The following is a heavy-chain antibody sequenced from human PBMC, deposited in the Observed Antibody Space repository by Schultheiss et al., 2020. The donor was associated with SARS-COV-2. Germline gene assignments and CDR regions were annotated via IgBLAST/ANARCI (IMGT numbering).Heavy chain of an antibody. CDR1: GGTFSSYA. CDR2: IIPIFGTA. Sequence: SVKVSCKASGGTFSSYAISWVRQAPGQGLEWMGGIIPIFGTANYAQKFQGRVTITADESTSTAYMELSSLRSEDTAVYYCARDRVAGTYYYGMDVWGQGTTVTVSS. D-gene: IGHD6-19*01. V-gene: IGHV1-69*13. CDR3: ARDRVAGTYYYGMDV. J-gene: IGHJ6*02.